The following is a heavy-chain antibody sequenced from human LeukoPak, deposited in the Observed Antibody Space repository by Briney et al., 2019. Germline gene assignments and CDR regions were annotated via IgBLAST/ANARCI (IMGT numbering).Heavy chain of an antibody. CDR1: GFTFNFHA. CDR2: ISGSGGST. J-gene: IGHJ4*02. CDR3: ASGSYSGSPQFDY. Sequence: GGSLRLSCTASGFTFNFHAMHWVRQAPGKRLEWVSTISGSGGSTYYADSVKGRFTISRDNSKNTLYLQMNSLRAEDTAIYYCASGSYSGSPQFDYWGQGTLVTVSS. V-gene: IGHV3-23*01. D-gene: IGHD1-26*01.